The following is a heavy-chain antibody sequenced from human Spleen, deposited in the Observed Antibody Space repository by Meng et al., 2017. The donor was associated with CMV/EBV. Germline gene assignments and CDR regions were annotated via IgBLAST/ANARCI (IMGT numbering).Heavy chain of an antibody. CDR1: GFTFSSYA. J-gene: IGHJ6*02. CDR2: IRYDGSNK. CDR3: AKGGCSSTSCPYGHHYYHYGMDV. D-gene: IGHD2-2*01. V-gene: IGHV3-30*02. Sequence: GESLKISCAASGFTFSSYAMHWVRQAPGKGLEWVAFIRYDGSNKYYTDSVKGRFTISRDNSKNTLYLQMNSLRDEDTAVYYCAKGGCSSTSCPYGHHYYHYGMDVWGQGTTVTVSS.